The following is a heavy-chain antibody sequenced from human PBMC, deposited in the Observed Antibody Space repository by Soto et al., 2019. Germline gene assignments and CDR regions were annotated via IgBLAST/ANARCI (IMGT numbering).Heavy chain of an antibody. CDR1: GFTLSGND. D-gene: IGHD2-8*01. Sequence: QVQLVESGGGVVQPGRSLRLSCAASGFTLSGNDMHWVRQAPGKGPEWVAVMSHDGSHQYYADSVKGRLTISRDTSKSTLYLQMNSLRTEDTAVYYCAKGGWYTISSPSDCWGQGTLVTVSS. CDR2: MSHDGSHQ. CDR3: AKGGWYTISSPSDC. J-gene: IGHJ4*02. V-gene: IGHV3-30*18.